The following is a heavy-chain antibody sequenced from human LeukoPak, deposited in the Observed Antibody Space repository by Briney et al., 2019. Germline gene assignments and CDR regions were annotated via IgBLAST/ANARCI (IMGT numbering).Heavy chain of an antibody. CDR3: AKGAFLSSDYYYGMDV. CDR2: ISGSGGST. CDR1: GFTFSSYA. Sequence: GGSLRLSCAASGFTFSSYAMSWVRQAPGKGLEWVSAISGSGGSTYYADSVKGRFTISRDNSKNTLYLQMNSLRAEDTAVYYCAKGAFLSSDYYYGMDVWGQGTTVTVSS. V-gene: IGHV3-23*01. J-gene: IGHJ6*02. D-gene: IGHD5/OR15-5a*01.